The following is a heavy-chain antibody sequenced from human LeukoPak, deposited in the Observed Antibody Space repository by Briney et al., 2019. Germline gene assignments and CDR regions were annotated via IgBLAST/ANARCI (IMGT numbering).Heavy chain of an antibody. CDR3: AREIDYSGTSP. CDR1: GGSISSGDYY. CDR2: IYYSGST. J-gene: IGHJ5*02. Sequence: SETLSLTRTVSGGSISSGDYYWSWIRPPPGKGLEWIGYIYYSGSTYYNPSLKSRVTISVDTSKNQFSLKLSSVTAADTAVYYCAREIDYSGTSPWGQGTLVTVSS. D-gene: IGHD5-12*01. V-gene: IGHV4-30-4*01.